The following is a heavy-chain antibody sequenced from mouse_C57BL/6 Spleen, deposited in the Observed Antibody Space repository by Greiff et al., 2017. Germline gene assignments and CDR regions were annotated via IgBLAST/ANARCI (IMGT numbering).Heavy chain of an antibody. D-gene: IGHD1-2*01. CDR2: IHTNSGST. CDR3: ARESTAYFDY. CDR1: GYTFTSYW. V-gene: IGHV1-64*01. Sequence: QVQLQQPGAELVKPGASVKLSCKASGYTFTSYWMPWVRQTPGQGLEWIAMIHTNSGSTNYNDKFKSKVTLTVDKSSSTAYMQLSSLKSEDSAVYYCARESTAYFDYWGQGTTLTVSA. J-gene: IGHJ2*01.